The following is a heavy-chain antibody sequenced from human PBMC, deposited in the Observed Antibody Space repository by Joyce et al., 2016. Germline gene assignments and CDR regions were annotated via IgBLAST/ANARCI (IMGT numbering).Heavy chain of an antibody. CDR2: ISAYNGNT. CDR3: ARQYYDYVWGSYRYLDY. J-gene: IGHJ4*02. D-gene: IGHD3-16*02. CDR1: GYTFSSYG. V-gene: IGHV1-18*01. Sequence: QVQLVQSGAEVKKPGASVKVSCKASGYTFSSYGNSWVRQAPGQGLEWMGWISAYNGNTNYAQKLQGRVTMTTDTSTSTAYMELRSLRSDDTAMYYCARQYYDYVWGSYRYLDYWGQGTLVTVSS.